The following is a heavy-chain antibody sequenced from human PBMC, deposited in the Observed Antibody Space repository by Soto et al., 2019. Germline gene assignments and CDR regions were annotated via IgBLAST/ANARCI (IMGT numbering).Heavy chain of an antibody. J-gene: IGHJ4*02. CDR1: GGSISSYY. V-gene: IGHV4-59*01. Sequence: ASGTLSLTCTVSGGSISSYYWGWIRQPPGKGLEWIGYIYYSGSTNYNPSLKSRVTISVDTSKNQFSLKLSSVTAADTAVYYCARVDSTSCFDYWGQGTLVTVSS. CDR3: ARVDSTSCFDY. CDR2: IYYSGST. D-gene: IGHD2-2*01.